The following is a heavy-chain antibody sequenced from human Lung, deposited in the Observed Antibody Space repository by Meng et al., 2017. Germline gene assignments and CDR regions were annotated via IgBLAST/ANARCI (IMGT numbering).Heavy chain of an antibody. Sequence: QVQLQQWGAGCLKPSGTLSFPCVVSGGSFNDYYWSWIRQPPGKGLEWIGEINHSGSTNYNPSLESRATISVDTSQNNLSLKLNSVTAADSAVYYCARGPTTMAHDFDYWGQGTLVTVSS. CDR1: GGSFNDYY. CDR2: INHSGST. V-gene: IGHV4-34*01. D-gene: IGHD4-11*01. CDR3: ARGPTTMAHDFDY. J-gene: IGHJ4*02.